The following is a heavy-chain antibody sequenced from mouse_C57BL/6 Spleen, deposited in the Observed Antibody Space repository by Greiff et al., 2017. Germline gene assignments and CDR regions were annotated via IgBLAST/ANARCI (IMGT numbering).Heavy chain of an antibody. CDR1: GYTFTSYW. J-gene: IGHJ3*01. CDR2: IYPGSGST. V-gene: IGHV1-55*01. CDR3: ARSPPAWFAY. Sequence: QVQLQQPGAELVKPGASVKMSCKASGYTFTSYWITWVKPRPGQGLEWIGDIYPGSGSTNYNEKFKSTATLTVDTSSSTAYMQLSSLTSEDSAVYYCARSPPAWFAYWGQGTLVTVSA.